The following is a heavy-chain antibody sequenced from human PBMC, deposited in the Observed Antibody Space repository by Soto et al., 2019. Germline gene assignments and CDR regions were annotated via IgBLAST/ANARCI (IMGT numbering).Heavy chain of an antibody. V-gene: IGHV3-7*01. CDR3: ARDRSWSPFDY. Sequence: GESLKISCAASGFTFSSYWMSWVRQAPGKGLELVANIKQDGSEKYYVDSVKGRFTISRDNAKNSLYLQMNSLRAEDTAVYYCARDRSWSPFDYWGQGTLVTVSS. CDR1: GFTFSSYW. J-gene: IGHJ4*02. CDR2: IKQDGSEK. D-gene: IGHD6-13*01.